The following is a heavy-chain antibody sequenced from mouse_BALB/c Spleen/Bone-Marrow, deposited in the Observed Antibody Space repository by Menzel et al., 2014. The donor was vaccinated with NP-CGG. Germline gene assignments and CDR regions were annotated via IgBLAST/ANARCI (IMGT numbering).Heavy chain of an antibody. V-gene: IGHV5-6-2*01. J-gene: IGHJ2*01. CDR2: INSNGGST. CDR3: ARSPYGNHFDY. CDR1: GFTFSSYY. D-gene: IGHD2-10*02. Sequence: DVMLVESGGGLVKLGGSLKLSCAASGFTFSSYYMSWVRQTPEKRLELVAAINSNGGSTYYPDTVKGRFTISRDNAKNXLYLQMSSLKSEDAALYYCARSPYGNHFDYWGQGTTLTVSS.